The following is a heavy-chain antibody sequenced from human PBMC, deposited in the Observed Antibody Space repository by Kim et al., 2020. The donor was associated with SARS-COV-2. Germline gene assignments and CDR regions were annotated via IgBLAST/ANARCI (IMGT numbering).Heavy chain of an antibody. D-gene: IGHD3-22*01. CDR3: ATSGYEGSFDY. CDR2: IYYSGST. Sequence: ETLSLTCTVSGGSISSSSYYWGWIRQPPGKGLEWIGSIYYSGSTYYNPSLKSRVTISVDTSKNQFSLKLSSVTAADTAVYYCATSGYEGSFDYLGQGTLV. V-gene: IGHV4-39*07. J-gene: IGHJ4*02. CDR1: GGSISSSSYY.